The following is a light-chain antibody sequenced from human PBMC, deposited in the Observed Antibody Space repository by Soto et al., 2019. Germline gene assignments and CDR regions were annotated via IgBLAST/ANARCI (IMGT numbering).Light chain of an antibody. CDR2: KIS. Sequence: DIVMTQTPLSSPVTLGQPASISCRSSQSIVHDNGNTYLSWLHQRPGHPPRLLIYKISNRFSVVPDRVSGSGAGTDFTLKISRVEAEDVGVYYCMQATHFPWTFGQGTKVEIK. CDR3: MQATHFPWT. J-gene: IGKJ1*01. CDR1: QSIVHDNGNTY. V-gene: IGKV2-24*01.